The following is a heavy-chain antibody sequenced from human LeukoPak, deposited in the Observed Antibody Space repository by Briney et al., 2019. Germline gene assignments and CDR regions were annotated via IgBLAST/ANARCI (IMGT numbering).Heavy chain of an antibody. CDR1: GFTFGSFG. V-gene: IGHV3-48*01. CDR3: ARGPHDSSGYYLTL. Sequence: GGSLRLSCAASGFTFGSFGMNWVRQAPGRGLEWVSYISSSGNAIYYAESVKGRFTISRDNARNSLYLQMNSLRAEDTAVYYCARGPHDSSGYYLTLWGRGTPVTVSS. D-gene: IGHD3-22*01. CDR2: ISSSGNAI. J-gene: IGHJ2*01.